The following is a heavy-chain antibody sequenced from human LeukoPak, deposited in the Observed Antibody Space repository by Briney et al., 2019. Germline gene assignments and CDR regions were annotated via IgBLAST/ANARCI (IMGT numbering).Heavy chain of an antibody. D-gene: IGHD1-26*01. CDR1: GYTFTSYD. Sequence: ASVKVSCKASGYTFTSYDINGVRQATGQGLEWMGWMNPNSGNTGYAQKFQGRVTMTRNTSISTAYMELSSLRSEDTAVYYCAINDNSRRYFQYWGQGTLVTVSS. CDR3: AINDNSRRYFQY. J-gene: IGHJ1*01. V-gene: IGHV1-8*01. CDR2: MNPNSGNT.